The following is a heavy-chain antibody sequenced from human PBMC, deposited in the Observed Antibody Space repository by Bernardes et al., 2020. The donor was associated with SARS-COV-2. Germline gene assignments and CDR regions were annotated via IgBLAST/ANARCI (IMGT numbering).Heavy chain of an antibody. D-gene: IGHD4-17*01. Sequence: GGSLRLSCSASGFTFTDYYMNWIRQAPGKGLDWVSDISGGSTYTNYADSVKGRFTISRDNAKNSLYLQMNSLRAEDTAVYYCARSKYGDKGGYWFDPWGQGTLVTVSS. CDR2: ISGGSTYT. J-gene: IGHJ5*02. CDR3: ARSKYGDKGGYWFDP. V-gene: IGHV3-11*06. CDR1: GFTFTDYY.